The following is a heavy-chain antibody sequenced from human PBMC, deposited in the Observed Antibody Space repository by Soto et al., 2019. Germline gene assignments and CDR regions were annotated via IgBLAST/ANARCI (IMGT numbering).Heavy chain of an antibody. CDR2: ISANDGGT. J-gene: IGHJ3*01. V-gene: IGHV1-18*01. Sequence: ASVKVSCKTVAYTFTSYGFSWVRQAPGQGLEWMGWISANDGGTNYAQNLQGRVTMTTDTSTSTVYMELRSLRSDDTAVYYCARAKEQHLFHAFDFWG. D-gene: IGHD6-13*01. CDR1: AYTFTSYG. CDR3: ARAKEQHLFHAFDF.